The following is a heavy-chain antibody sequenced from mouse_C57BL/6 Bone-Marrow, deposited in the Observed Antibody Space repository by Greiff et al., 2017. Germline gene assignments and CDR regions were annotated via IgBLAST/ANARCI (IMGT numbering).Heavy chain of an antibody. CDR2: IYPGGGYT. Sequence: QVQLKESGAELVRPGTSVKMSCKASGYTFTNYWIGWAKQRPGHGLAWIGDIYPGGGYTNYNEKFKGKATLTADKSSRTAYMPFRRLTSEVSSISSCASAPYSFSSSGPGPTLPVSS. V-gene: IGHV1-63*01. CDR3: ASAPYSFSS. J-gene: IGHJ2*01. CDR1: GYTFTNYW.